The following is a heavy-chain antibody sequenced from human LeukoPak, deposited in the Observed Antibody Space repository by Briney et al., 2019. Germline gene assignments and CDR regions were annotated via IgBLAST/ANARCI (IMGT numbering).Heavy chain of an antibody. V-gene: IGHV4-59*01. CDR1: GGSISIYY. CDR3: ARARRRDAFDI. J-gene: IGHJ3*02. CDR2: IYYSGST. Sequence: PSETLSLTCTASGGSISIYYWSWIRQPPGKGLEWIGYIYYSGSTNYNPSLKSRVTISVDTSKNQFSLKLSSVTAADTAVYYCARARRRDAFDIWGQGTMVTVSS.